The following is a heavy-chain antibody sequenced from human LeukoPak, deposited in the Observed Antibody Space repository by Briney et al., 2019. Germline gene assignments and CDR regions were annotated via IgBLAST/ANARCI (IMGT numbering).Heavy chain of an antibody. J-gene: IGHJ5*02. CDR3: ARGLGVRGYSYGYDGFDP. D-gene: IGHD5-18*01. CDR2: ISAYNGNT. V-gene: IGHV1-18*01. Sequence: ASVKVSCKASGYTFTSYGISWVRQAPGQGPEWMGWISAYNGNTNYAQKLQGRVTMATDTSTSTAYMELRSLRSDDTAVYYCARGLGVRGYSYGYDGFDPWGQGTLVTVSS. CDR1: GYTFTSYG.